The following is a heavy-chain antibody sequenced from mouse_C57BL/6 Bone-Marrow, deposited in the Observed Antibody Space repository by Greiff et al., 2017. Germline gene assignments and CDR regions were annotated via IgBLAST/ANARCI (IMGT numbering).Heavy chain of an antibody. CDR1: GFTFNTYA. Sequence: EVQVVESGGGLVQPKGSLKLSCAASGFTFNTYAMHWVRQAPGKGLEWVARIRSKSSSYATYYADSVKDRFTISRDDSQSMLYLQMNNLKTEDTAMYYCVRDGYYAMDYWGQGTSVTVSS. V-gene: IGHV10-3*01. J-gene: IGHJ4*01. CDR2: IRSKSSSYAT. CDR3: VRDGYYAMDY.